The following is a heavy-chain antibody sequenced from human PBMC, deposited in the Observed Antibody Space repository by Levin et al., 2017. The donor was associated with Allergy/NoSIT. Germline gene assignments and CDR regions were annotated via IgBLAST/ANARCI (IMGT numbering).Heavy chain of an antibody. CDR3: ARANYYGSGSYYTFDY. D-gene: IGHD3-10*01. CDR2: IWYDGSNK. Sequence: PGGSLRLSCAASGFTFSSYGMHWVRQAPGKGLEWVAVIWYDGSNKYYADSVKGRFTISRDNSKNTLYLQMNSLRAEDTAVYYCARANYYGSGSYYTFDYWGQGTLVTVSS. J-gene: IGHJ4*02. CDR1: GFTFSSYG. V-gene: IGHV3-33*01.